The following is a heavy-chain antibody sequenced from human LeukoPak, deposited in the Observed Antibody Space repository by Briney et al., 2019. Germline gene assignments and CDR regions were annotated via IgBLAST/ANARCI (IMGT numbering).Heavy chain of an antibody. CDR3: ATRASIAARDDAFDI. CDR2: ISSSSSYI. D-gene: IGHD6-6*01. Sequence: GGSLRLSCAASGFTFSSYSMNWVRQAPGEGLEWVSSISSSSSYIYYADSVKGRFTISRDNAKNSLYLQMNSLRAEDTAVYYCATRASIAARDDAFDIWGQGTMVTVSS. CDR1: GFTFSSYS. J-gene: IGHJ3*02. V-gene: IGHV3-21*01.